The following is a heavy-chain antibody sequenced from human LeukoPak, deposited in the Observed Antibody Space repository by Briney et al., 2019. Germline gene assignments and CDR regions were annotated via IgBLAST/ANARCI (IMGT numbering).Heavy chain of an antibody. V-gene: IGHV3-21*01. Sequence: GGSLRLSCAASGFTVSSNYMSWVRQAPGRALEWVSSITSSGTYIFYADSVKGRFTISRDNAKNSLYLQMNSLGPEDTAVYYCARDPYSGNYGNYYYYYMDVWGKGTTVTISS. CDR3: ARDPYSGNYGNYYYYYMDV. CDR1: GFTVSSNY. J-gene: IGHJ6*03. CDR2: ITSSGTYI. D-gene: IGHD1-26*01.